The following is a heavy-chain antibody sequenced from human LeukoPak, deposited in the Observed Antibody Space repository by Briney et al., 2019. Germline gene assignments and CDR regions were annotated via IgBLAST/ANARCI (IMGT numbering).Heavy chain of an antibody. CDR2: INPSGGST. J-gene: IGHJ4*02. D-gene: IGHD6-19*01. V-gene: IGHV1-46*01. Sequence: ASVKVSCKASGYTFTSYYMHWVRQAPGQGLEWMGIINPSGGSTNYAQKFQGRVTITADKSTSTAYMELSSLRSEDTAVYYCARDRPLAVAGDRWGQGTLVTVSS. CDR3: ARDRPLAVAGDR. CDR1: GYTFTSYY.